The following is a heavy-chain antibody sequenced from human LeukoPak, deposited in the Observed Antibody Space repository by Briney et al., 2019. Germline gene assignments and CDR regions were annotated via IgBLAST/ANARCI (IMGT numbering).Heavy chain of an antibody. V-gene: IGHV4-38-2*01. CDR2: IYHSGST. CDR1: GYSISSGYY. Sequence: SETQSLTCAVSGYSISSGYYWGWIRQPPGKELEWIGSIYHSGSTYYNPSLKSRVTISVDTSKNQFSLKLSSVTAADTAVYYCARQPYDSSGYYFDYWGQGTLVTVSS. CDR3: ARQPYDSSGYYFDY. D-gene: IGHD3-22*01. J-gene: IGHJ4*02.